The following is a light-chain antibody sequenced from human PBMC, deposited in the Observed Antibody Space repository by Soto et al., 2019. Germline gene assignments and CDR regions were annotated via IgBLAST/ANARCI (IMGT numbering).Light chain of an antibody. V-gene: IGLV3-21*02. CDR3: QVWDSDTDHVV. CDR1: NIWRKS. J-gene: IGLJ2*01. CDR2: DDD. Sequence: SYELTQPPSVSVAPGQTASFTCGGQNIWRKSVHWYQQKPGQAAILVIYDDDDRPSGIPGRFSGSNSGSVATLTISMGEAGDEADYYCQVWDSDTDHVVFGGGTKVTVL.